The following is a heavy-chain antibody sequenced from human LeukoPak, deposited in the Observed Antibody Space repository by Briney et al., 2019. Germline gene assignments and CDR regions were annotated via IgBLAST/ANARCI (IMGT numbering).Heavy chain of an antibody. CDR2: IYYSGNT. CDR1: GGSISSSSYY. D-gene: IGHD3-10*01. V-gene: IGHV4-61*05. J-gene: IGHJ4*02. Sequence: SETLSLTCTVSGGSISSSSYYWSWIRQPPGKRLEWIGFIYYSGNTNYNPSLESRLTISVDTSKNQFSLRLSSVTAADTAVYYCAGHETYYFRSGSYPQTFDYWGQGTLVTVSS. CDR3: AGHETYYFRSGSYPQTFDY.